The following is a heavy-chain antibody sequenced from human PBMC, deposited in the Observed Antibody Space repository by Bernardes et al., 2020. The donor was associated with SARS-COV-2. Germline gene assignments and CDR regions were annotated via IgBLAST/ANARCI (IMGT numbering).Heavy chain of an antibody. V-gene: IGHV3-23*01. CDR1: GFTFSNYV. Sequence: GGSLRLSCAASGFTFSNYVINWVRQPPGKGLEWVSGVSGSGGNTFYADSVKGRFTISRDIGRNAVFLQLNRLRAEDTAVYYCAKVMYDYKYYYGMDFWGRGTTVTVSS. CDR2: VSGSGGNT. D-gene: IGHD4-4*01. CDR3: AKVMYDYKYYYGMDF. J-gene: IGHJ6*02.